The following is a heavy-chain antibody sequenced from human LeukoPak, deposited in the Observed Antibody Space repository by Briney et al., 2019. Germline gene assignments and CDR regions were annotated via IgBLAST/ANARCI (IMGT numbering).Heavy chain of an antibody. CDR3: TRRWYYSEPDDY. D-gene: IGHD3-10*01. CDR2: IRSKAYGVTT. V-gene: IGHV3-49*03. CDR1: GFTFGDYA. Sequence: GGSLRLXCTASGFTFGDYAMSWFRLAPGKRLESVGFIRSKAYGVTTEYAASVKGRFTISRDDSKSIAYLQMNSLKTEDTAVYYCTRRWYYSEPDDYWGQGTLVTVSS. J-gene: IGHJ4*02.